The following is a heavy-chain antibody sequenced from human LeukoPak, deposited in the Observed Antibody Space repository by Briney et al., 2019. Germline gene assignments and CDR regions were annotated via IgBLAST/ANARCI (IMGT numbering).Heavy chain of an antibody. CDR1: GYTFTSYD. CDR2: MNPNSGNT. V-gene: IGHV1-8*01. Sequence: GASVKLSCKASGYTFTSYDINWVRQATGQGLEWMGWMNPNSGNTGYAQKFQGRVTMTRNTSISTAYMELSSLRSEDTAVYYCARVWGNYDFWSGPKVGAFDIWGQGTMVTVSS. D-gene: IGHD3-3*01. CDR3: ARVWGNYDFWSGPKVGAFDI. J-gene: IGHJ3*02.